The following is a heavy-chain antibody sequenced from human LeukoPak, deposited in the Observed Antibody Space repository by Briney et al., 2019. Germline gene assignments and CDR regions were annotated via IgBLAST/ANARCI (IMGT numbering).Heavy chain of an antibody. V-gene: IGHV3-30*04. CDR2: ISYDGSNK. Sequence: GGSLRLSCAASGFTFSSYAMHWVRQAPGKGLEWVAVISYDGSNKYYADSVKGRFTISRDNSKNTLYLKLNSLRAEDTAVYYCAGRYCSSTSCYDGAFDIWGQGTMVTVSS. J-gene: IGHJ3*02. CDR1: GFTFSSYA. D-gene: IGHD2-2*01. CDR3: AGRYCSSTSCYDGAFDI.